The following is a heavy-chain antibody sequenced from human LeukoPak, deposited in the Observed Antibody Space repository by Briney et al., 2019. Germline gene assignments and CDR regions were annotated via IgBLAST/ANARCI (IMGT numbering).Heavy chain of an antibody. J-gene: IGHJ4*02. V-gene: IGHV4-59*08. CDR2: IYYSGST. D-gene: IGHD5-18*01. CDR3: ARRGYSPPVFDY. CDR1: GFTFSSYA. Sequence: PGGSLRLSCAASGFTFSSYAMSWVRQPPGKGLEWIGYIYYSGSTNYNPSLKSRVTISVDTSKNQFSLKLSSVTAADTAVYYCARRGYSPPVFDYWGQGTLVTVSS.